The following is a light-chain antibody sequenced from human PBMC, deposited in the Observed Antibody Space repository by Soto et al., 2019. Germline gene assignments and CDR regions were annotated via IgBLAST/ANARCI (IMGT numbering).Light chain of an antibody. CDR2: GAS. CDR1: EYVRTF. V-gene: IGKV3-11*01. J-gene: IGKJ1*01. CDR3: QQHSRWPPWT. Sequence: EVVLTQCPATLSLSRGERSTLSCRASEYVRTFLDWYPQKPGQAPRLLIYGASNRATGIPATFSGRGSGTDLTLRISNLVPEDFAVYYCQQHSRWPPWTFGQGTKV.